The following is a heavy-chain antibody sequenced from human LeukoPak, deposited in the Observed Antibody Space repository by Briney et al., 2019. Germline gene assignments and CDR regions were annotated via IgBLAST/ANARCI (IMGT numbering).Heavy chain of an antibody. D-gene: IGHD6-19*01. J-gene: IGHJ6*02. Sequence: SGTLSLTCTVSGGSISSYYWSWIRQPPGKGLEWIGYIYYSGSTNYNPSLKSRVTISVDTSKNQFSLKLSSVTAADTAVYYCARHGTHSSGWYSDYYYGMDVWGQGTTVTVSS. V-gene: IGHV4-59*08. CDR2: IYYSGST. CDR3: ARHGTHSSGWYSDYYYGMDV. CDR1: GGSISSYY.